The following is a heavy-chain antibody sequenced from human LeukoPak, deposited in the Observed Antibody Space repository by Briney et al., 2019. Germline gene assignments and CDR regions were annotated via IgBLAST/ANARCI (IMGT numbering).Heavy chain of an antibody. Sequence: GGSLRLSCTASGFTFSSSEMSWVRQAPGRGLEWVSYISGNSRTICYEDSVKGRFTISRDNGKNSLYLQMNSLRAEDTAVYYCARESGLGVISPYFDFWGQGTLVTVSS. J-gene: IGHJ4*02. V-gene: IGHV3-48*03. CDR1: GFTFSSSE. CDR3: ARESGLGVISPYFDF. D-gene: IGHD2-21*01. CDR2: ISGNSRTI.